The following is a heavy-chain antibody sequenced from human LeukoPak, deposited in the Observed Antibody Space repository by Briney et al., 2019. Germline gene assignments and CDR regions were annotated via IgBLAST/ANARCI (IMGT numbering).Heavy chain of an antibody. CDR1: GGTFSSYA. CDR3: ARSGYSYGYKYYFDY. J-gene: IGHJ4*02. D-gene: IGHD5-18*01. V-gene: IGHV1-69*13. CDR2: IIPIFGTT. Sequence: PRASVNVSCKASGGTFSSYAISWVRQAPGQGLEWMGGIIPIFGTTNYAQKFQGRVTITADESTSTAYMELSSLRSEDTAVYYRARSGYSYGYKYYFDYWGQGTLVTVSS.